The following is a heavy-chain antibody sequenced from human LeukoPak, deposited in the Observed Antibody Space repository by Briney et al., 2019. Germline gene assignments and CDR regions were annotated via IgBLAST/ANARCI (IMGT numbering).Heavy chain of an antibody. J-gene: IGHJ5*02. CDR3: ARAFVTMVGGVMADWFDP. V-gene: IGHV4-39*07. CDR2: IYYSGST. CDR1: GGSISSSSYY. Sequence: PSETLSLTCTVSGGSISSSSYYWGWLRQPPGKGLEWIGSIYYSGSTYYNPSLKSRVTISVDTSKNQFSLKLSSVTAADTAVYYCARAFVTMVGGVMADWFDPWGQGTLVTVSS. D-gene: IGHD3-10*01.